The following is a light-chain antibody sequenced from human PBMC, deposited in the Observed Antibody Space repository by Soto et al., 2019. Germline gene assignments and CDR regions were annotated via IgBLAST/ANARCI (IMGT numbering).Light chain of an antibody. J-gene: IGKJ1*01. CDR1: QSVGRTC. V-gene: IGKV3-20*01. Sequence: FVLTQSPVTLSLSPGEGATLSCRASQSVGRTCLAWYQQKPGQAPRLLIYDTSSRATGIPARFSGSGSGTDFTLTISGLEPEDFAVYYCQQCGVSPWTFVQGTKVEI. CDR3: QQCGVSPWT. CDR2: DTS.